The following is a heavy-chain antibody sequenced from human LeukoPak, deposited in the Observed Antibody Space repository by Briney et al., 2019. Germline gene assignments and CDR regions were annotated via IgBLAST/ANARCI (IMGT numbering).Heavy chain of an antibody. CDR1: GGTFSSYA. CDR3: ARGSFNYYDSSGYIAEYFQH. D-gene: IGHD3-22*01. J-gene: IGHJ1*01. Sequence: GASVKVSCKASGGTFSSYAISWVRQAPGRGLEWMGRIIPIFGTADYAQKFQGRVTITTDESTSTAYMELSSLRSEYTAVYYCARGSFNYYDSSGYIAEYFQHWGQGTLVTVSS. V-gene: IGHV1-69*05. CDR2: IIPIFGTA.